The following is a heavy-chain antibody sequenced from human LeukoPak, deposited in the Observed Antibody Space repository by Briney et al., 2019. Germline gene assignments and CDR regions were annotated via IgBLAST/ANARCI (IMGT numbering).Heavy chain of an antibody. CDR3: ARRTTGSSPGPY. Sequence: GESLKISCKAPGYRFTKEWIAWVRQMPGKGLEWMGIIYPGDSETRYSPSFQGQVTISADESINTAYLQWSSLKASDTAMYYCARRTTGSSPGPYWGQGTLVTVSS. D-gene: IGHD6-6*01. J-gene: IGHJ4*02. CDR1: GYRFTKEW. V-gene: IGHV5-51*01. CDR2: IYPGDSET.